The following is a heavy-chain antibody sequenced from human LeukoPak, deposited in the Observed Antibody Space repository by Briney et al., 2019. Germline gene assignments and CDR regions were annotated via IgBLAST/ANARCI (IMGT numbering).Heavy chain of an antibody. CDR1: GFTFSSYA. V-gene: IGHV3-33*08. CDR2: IWDDGNNK. D-gene: IGHD3-10*01. J-gene: IGHJ5*02. CDR3: ARDSYQDYYGRFDP. Sequence: GGSLRLSCAASGFTFSSYAMHWVRQAPGKRLEWVAVIWDDGNNKRYANSVNGRFTISRDNSENTLYLQKNGLTAEDTAMYYCARDSYQDYYGRFDPWGQGTLVIVSS.